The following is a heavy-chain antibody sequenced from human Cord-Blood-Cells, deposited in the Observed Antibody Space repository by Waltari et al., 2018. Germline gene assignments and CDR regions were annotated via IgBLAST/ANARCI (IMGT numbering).Heavy chain of an antibody. CDR2: NIPIFGKA. Sequence: QVQLVQSGAEVKKPGSSVKVSCKASGGTFSSYAISWVRQAPGQGLEWMGGNIPIFGKANYEQKFQGRVTITADESTSTAYMELSSLRSEDTAVYYCARGSRRYDSSGYYPYYFDYWGQGTLVTVSS. D-gene: IGHD3-22*01. V-gene: IGHV1-69*01. CDR1: GGTFSSYA. J-gene: IGHJ4*02. CDR3: ARGSRRYDSSGYYPYYFDY.